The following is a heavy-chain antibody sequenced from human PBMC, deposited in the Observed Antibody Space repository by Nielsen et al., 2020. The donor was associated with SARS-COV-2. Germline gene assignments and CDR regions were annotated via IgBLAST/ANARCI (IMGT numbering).Heavy chain of an antibody. CDR3: ARRSCTSTSCHMGWFDP. D-gene: IGHD2-2*01. Sequence: GGSLRLSCKASGYSFTSYWIGWVRQMPGKGLDWMGTIDPSDSYTTYSPSLQGQVTISVDKSIRTAYLQWSSLKASDTAMYFCARRSCTSTSCHMGWFDPWGQGTLVTVSS. J-gene: IGHJ5*02. V-gene: IGHV5-10-1*04. CDR1: GYSFTSYW. CDR2: IDPSDSYT.